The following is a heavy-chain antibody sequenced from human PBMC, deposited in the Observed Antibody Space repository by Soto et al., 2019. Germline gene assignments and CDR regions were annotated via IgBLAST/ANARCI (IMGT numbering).Heavy chain of an antibody. D-gene: IGHD6-19*01. J-gene: IGHJ5*02. V-gene: IGHV3-21*01. CDR3: TRETALAVAVT. CDR1: GFTFSSYS. Sequence: AGGSLRLSCAASGFTFSSYSMNWVRQAPGKGLEWVSSISSSSSYIYYADSVKGRFTISRDNAKNSLYLQMNSLRAEDTAGYYCTRETALAVAVTWGQGTLVTAPQ. CDR2: ISSSSSYI.